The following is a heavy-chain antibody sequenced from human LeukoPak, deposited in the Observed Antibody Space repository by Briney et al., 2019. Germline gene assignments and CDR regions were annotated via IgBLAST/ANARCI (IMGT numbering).Heavy chain of an antibody. CDR2: ISSSSSYI. D-gene: IGHD3-22*01. CDR3: AREPFISSGFDY. J-gene: IGHJ4*02. Sequence: GGSLRLSCAASGFTFSSYSMNWVRQAPGKGLEWVSSISSSSSYIYYADSVKGRFTISRDNAKNSLYLQMNSLRAEDTAVYYCAREPFISSGFDYWGQGTLVTVSS. V-gene: IGHV3-21*01. CDR1: GFTFSSYS.